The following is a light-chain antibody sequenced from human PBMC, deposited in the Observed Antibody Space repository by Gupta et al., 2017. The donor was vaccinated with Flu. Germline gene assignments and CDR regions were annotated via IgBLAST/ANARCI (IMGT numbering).Light chain of an antibody. CDR3: SSYTSTSTFYV. CDR1: SSDVGRSNS. Sequence: QSALTQPASVSGSPGQSITISCTGTSSDVGRSNSFSWYQQHPGKAPKLIIFDVSSRPSGVSSRFSGSKSGNTASLTISGLQAEDETDYYCSSYTSTSTFYVFGRGTKVTVL. CDR2: DVS. V-gene: IGLV2-14*03. J-gene: IGLJ1*01.